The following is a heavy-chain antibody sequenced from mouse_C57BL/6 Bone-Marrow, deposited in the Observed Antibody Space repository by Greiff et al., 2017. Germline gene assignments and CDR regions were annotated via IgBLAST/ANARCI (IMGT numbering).Heavy chain of an antibody. V-gene: IGHV7-4*01. Sequence: EVQVVESGGGLVQPGASLRLSCAASGFTFTDYYMSLVRQPPGTAPEWLALIRNKANGYTTAYTASVKGRFTISRDTSQNILYLQMNTLRAEDSATYYCVKAEGFSGFAYWGQGTLVTVSA. CDR2: IRNKANGYTT. J-gene: IGHJ3*01. CDR3: VKAEGFSGFAY. CDR1: GFTFTDYY.